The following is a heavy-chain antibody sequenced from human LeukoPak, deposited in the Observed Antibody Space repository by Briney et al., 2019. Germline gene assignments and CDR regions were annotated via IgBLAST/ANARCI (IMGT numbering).Heavy chain of an antibody. D-gene: IGHD3-9*01. CDR1: GFTFDDYA. J-gene: IGHJ4*02. Sequence: PGRSLRLSCAASGFTFDDYAMHWVRQAPGKGLEWVSGISWNSGSIGYADSVKGRFTISRGNAKNSLYLQMNSLRAEDTALYCCAKAEYYDILTGYSLDYWGQGTLVTVSS. CDR3: AKAEYYDILTGYSLDY. V-gene: IGHV3-9*01. CDR2: ISWNSGSI.